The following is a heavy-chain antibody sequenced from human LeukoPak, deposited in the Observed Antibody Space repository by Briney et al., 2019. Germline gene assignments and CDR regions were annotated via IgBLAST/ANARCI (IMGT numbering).Heavy chain of an antibody. CDR2: IRYDGSNK. D-gene: IGHD3-16*01. V-gene: IGHV3-30*02. Sequence: GGSLRLSCAASGFTFSSYGMHWVRQAPGKGLEWVAFIRYDGSNKYYADSVKGRFTISRDNSKNTLYLQMNSLRAEDTAVYYCAKDGGYRTLNYFDYWGQGTLGTVSS. CDR1: GFTFSSYG. J-gene: IGHJ4*02. CDR3: AKDGGYRTLNYFDY.